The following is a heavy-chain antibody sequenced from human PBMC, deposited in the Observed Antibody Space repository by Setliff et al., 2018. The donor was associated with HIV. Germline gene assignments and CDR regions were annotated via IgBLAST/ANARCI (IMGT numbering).Heavy chain of an antibody. D-gene: IGHD3-3*01. V-gene: IGHV4-4*09. CDR3: ARHANYDFWSGYWGYYFDY. CDR2: IYTSGST. Sequence: KPSETLSLTCTVSGGSISTYYWSWIRQPPGKGPEWIGYIYTSGSTNYNPSLKTRVTISIDTSKKQVSLKLSSVTAADTAVYYCARHANYDFWSGYWGYYFDYWGQGTLVTVSS. CDR1: GGSISTYY. J-gene: IGHJ4*02.